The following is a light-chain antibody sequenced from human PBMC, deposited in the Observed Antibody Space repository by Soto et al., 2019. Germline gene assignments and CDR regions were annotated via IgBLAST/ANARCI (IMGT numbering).Light chain of an antibody. CDR2: TND. V-gene: IGLV1-47*02. J-gene: IGLJ1*01. CDR3: AVWDDSLSAYV. CDR1: SSNIGINY. Sequence: QSVLTQPPSASGTPGQRVTISCSGSSSNIGINYVYWYQQRPGTAPKLLIYTNDQRPSGVPDRFSGSKSGTSASLAISGLRSEDEGDYYCAVWDDSLSAYVFGTGTQVTVL.